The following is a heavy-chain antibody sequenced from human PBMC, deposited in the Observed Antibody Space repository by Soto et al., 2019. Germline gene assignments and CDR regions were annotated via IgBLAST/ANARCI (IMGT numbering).Heavy chain of an antibody. J-gene: IGHJ4*02. D-gene: IGHD2-15*01. CDR2: INWNSDTI. CDR1: GFTFDDFA. V-gene: IGHV3-9*01. CDR3: VKASHVHHCSGESCTGGGLDY. Sequence: EMQLVESGGDLVHPGRSLRLSCAASGFTFDDFAMHWVRQVPGKGLEWVSGINWNSDTIGYADSVKGRFTISRDNAKNSLYLQLNSLRPEDTALYYCVKASHVHHCSGESCTGGGLDYWGQGTLVTVSS.